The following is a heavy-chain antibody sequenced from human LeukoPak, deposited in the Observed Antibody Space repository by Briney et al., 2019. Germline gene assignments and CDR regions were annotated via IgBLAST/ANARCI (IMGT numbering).Heavy chain of an antibody. CDR3: VRDIDRYYADY. Sequence: PGGSLRLSCAASGFTFSDYYMSWIRQAPGKGLEWVSYISSGGSTIYYADSVKGRFTISRDNAKNSLYLQMNSLRAEDTAVYYCVRDIDRYYADYWGQGTLVTVSS. CDR1: GFTFSDYY. D-gene: IGHD3-3*01. V-gene: IGHV3-11*04. J-gene: IGHJ4*02. CDR2: ISSGGSTI.